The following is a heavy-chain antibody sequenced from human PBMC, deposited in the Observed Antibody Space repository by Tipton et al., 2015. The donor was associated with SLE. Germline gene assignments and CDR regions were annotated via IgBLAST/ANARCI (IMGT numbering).Heavy chain of an antibody. J-gene: IGHJ1*01. Sequence: TLSLTCTVSGGSISSGGYYWSWIRQHPGKGLEWIGYIYYGGSTYYKPSLKSRLTISVDTSKNQFSLKLSSVTAADTAVYYCARGGSSRGYFQHWGQGTLVTVSS. CDR3: ARGGSSRGYFQH. D-gene: IGHD2-2*01. V-gene: IGHV4-31*03. CDR2: IYYGGST. CDR1: GGSISSGGYY.